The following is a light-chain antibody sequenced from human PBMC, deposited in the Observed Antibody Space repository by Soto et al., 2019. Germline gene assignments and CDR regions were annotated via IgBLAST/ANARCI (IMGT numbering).Light chain of an antibody. V-gene: IGKV1-5*01. CDR3: QQYTNTNNPWM. J-gene: IGKJ1*01. CDR2: DAS. Sequence: DIQMTQSPSTLSASVGDRVTITCRAIQSISNWLAWYQQKPGKAPKLLIYDASTLQSGVASRFSGSGSGTEFTLIISGLQPDDSATYYCQQYTNTNNPWMFGQGTKVDI. CDR1: QSISNW.